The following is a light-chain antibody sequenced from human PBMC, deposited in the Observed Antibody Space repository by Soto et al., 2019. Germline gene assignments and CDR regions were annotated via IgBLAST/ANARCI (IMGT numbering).Light chain of an antibody. CDR1: QSFSSNF. J-gene: IGKJ4*01. CDR2: GAS. Sequence: EIVLTQSPGTLSLSPGERATLSCRARQSFSSNFLALYQEKPGQAPRLLIYGASSRATGIPDRFSGSGSGTDFTLTISTLEPEDFAVYYCRQYGRSLASAIGGGTKVDIK. CDR3: RQYGRSLASA. V-gene: IGKV3-20*01.